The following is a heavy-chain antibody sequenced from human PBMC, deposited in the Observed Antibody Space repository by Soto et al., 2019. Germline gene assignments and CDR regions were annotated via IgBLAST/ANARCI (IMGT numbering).Heavy chain of an antibody. CDR2: INPNSGGT. CDR1: GYTFTGYY. V-gene: IGHV1-2*02. CDR3: ARERHCSSTSCYTRYYYYGMDV. Sequence: QVQLVQSGAEVKKPGASVKVSCKASGYTFTGYYMHWVRQAPGQGLEWMGWINPNSGGTNYAQKFQGRVTMTRDTSISTAYMELSRLRSDDTAVYYCARERHCSSTSCYTRYYYYGMDVWGQGTTVTVSS. D-gene: IGHD2-2*02. J-gene: IGHJ6*02.